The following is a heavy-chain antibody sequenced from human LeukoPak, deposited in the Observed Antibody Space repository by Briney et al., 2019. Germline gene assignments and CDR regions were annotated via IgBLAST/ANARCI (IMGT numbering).Heavy chain of an antibody. V-gene: IGHV4-59*01. CDR1: GGSIGTYY. J-gene: IGHJ4*02. Sequence: SETLSLTCTVSGGSIGTYYWSWIRQPPGKGLEWIGYIYHSGDTKYNPSLKSRVTISVDTSKNQFSLRLRSVAAADTAVYYCAREGYSGHDFIYWGQGTLVTVSS. D-gene: IGHD5-12*01. CDR3: AREGYSGHDFIY. CDR2: IYHSGDT.